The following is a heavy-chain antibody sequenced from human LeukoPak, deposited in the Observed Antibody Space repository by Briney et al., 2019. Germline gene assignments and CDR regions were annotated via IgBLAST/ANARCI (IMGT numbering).Heavy chain of an antibody. CDR2: IYYSGST. CDR3: ARGGRTFGGVIVFDY. J-gene: IGHJ4*02. Sequence: SETLSLTCTVSGGSISSYYWSWIRQPPGKGLEWIGYIYYSGSTNYNPSLKSRVTISVDTSKNQFSLKLSSVTAADTAVYYCARGGRTFGGVIVFDYWGQGTLVTVSS. CDR1: GGSISSYY. D-gene: IGHD3-16*02. V-gene: IGHV4-59*01.